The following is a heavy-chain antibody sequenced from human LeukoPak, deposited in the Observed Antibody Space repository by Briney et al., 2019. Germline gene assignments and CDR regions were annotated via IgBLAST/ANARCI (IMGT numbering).Heavy chain of an antibody. J-gene: IGHJ5*02. CDR2: IKSKTDGGTT. V-gene: IGHV3-15*01. CDR1: GFTFSNAW. D-gene: IGHD3-10*01. CDR3: ARGGYYGSGNDFRFDP. Sequence: GGSLRLSCAASGFTFSNAWMSWVRQAPGKGLEWVGRIKSKTDGGTTDYAAPVKGRFTISRDDSKNTLYLQMNSLKTEDTAVYYCARGGYYGSGNDFRFDPWGQGTLVTVSS.